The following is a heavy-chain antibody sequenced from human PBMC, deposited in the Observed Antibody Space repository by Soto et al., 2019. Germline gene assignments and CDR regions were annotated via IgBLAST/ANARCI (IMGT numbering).Heavy chain of an antibody. CDR1: GDSVSSNTAA. Sequence: SQTLSLTCAICGDSVSSNTAAWNWIRSSPSRGLEWLGRTYYRSNWRHDYAVSVKSRITVNSDTSRNHFSLQLNSVTPDDTAMYYCARGVAGSGFDLWGQGTLVTVSS. V-gene: IGHV6-1*01. CDR2: TYYRSNWRH. CDR3: ARGVAGSGFDL. J-gene: IGHJ4*02. D-gene: IGHD6-19*01.